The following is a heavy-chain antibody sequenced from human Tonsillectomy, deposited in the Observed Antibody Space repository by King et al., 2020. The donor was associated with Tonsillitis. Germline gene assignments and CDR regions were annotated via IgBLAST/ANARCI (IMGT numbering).Heavy chain of an antibody. V-gene: IGHV3-64D*06. Sequence: VQLVESGGGLVQPGGSLRLSCSASGFIFSSYAMHWVRQAPGKGLEYVSAISSNGGSTYYADSVTGRFSISRDNSKTTLYFQMSSLRVEDTAVYYCVKGRTGYDGFDIWGQGTMVTVSS. CDR2: ISSNGGST. D-gene: IGHD1-1*01. CDR1: GFIFSSYA. CDR3: VKGRTGYDGFDI. J-gene: IGHJ3*02.